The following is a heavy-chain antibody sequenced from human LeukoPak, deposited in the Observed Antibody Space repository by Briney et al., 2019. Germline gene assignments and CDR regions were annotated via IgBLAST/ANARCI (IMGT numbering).Heavy chain of an antibody. CDR3: AMGDIVVVPAAPHH. CDR1: GYTFTSYA. CDR2: INAGNGNT. V-gene: IGHV1-3*01. D-gene: IGHD2-2*01. J-gene: IGHJ5*02. Sequence: GASVKVSCKASGYTFTSYAMHWVRQAAGQRLEWMGWINAGNGNTKYSQKFQGRVTITRDTSASTAYMELSSLRSEDTAVYYCAMGDIVVVPAAPHHWGQGTLVTVSS.